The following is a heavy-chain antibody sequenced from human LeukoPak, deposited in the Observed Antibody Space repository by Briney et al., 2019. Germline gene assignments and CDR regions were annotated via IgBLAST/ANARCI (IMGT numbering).Heavy chain of an antibody. D-gene: IGHD6-13*01. J-gene: IGHJ3*02. Sequence: SETLSLTCTVSGGSISSYYWSWIRQPPGKGLEWLGYIYYSGSTNYNPSLRSRATISVDTSKNQFSLKLSSVTAADTAVYYCARTGYSSSWYFAFDIWGQGTMVTVSS. V-gene: IGHV4-59*01. CDR1: GGSISSYY. CDR3: ARTGYSSSWYFAFDI. CDR2: IYYSGST.